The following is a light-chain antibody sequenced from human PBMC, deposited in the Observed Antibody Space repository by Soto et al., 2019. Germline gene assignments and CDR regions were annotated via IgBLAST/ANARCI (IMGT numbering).Light chain of an antibody. V-gene: IGLV2-8*01. Sequence: QSALTQPPSASGSPGQSVTISCTGTSSDVGGYNYVSWYQQHPGKVPKLVVYEVNKRPSGVPDRFSGSKSGNTASLTVSGLQAEDEADYYCTSYEGGNNVFGPGPKLTFL. CDR2: EVN. J-gene: IGLJ1*01. CDR1: SSDVGGYNY. CDR3: TSYEGGNNV.